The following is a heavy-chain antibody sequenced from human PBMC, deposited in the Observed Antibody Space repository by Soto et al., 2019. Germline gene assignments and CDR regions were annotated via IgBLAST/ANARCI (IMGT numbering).Heavy chain of an antibody. J-gene: IGHJ4*02. CDR1: GGSISSGGYY. Sequence: QVQLQESGPGLVKPSQTLSLTCTVSGGSISSGGYYWSWIRQHPGKGLEWIGYIYYSGSTYYNPSLKSRVTISVDPSKNQFSLKLSSVTAADTAVYYCAREDYIWGSYFYWGQGTLVTLSS. D-gene: IGHD3-16*01. V-gene: IGHV4-31*03. CDR3: AREDYIWGSYFY. CDR2: IYYSGST.